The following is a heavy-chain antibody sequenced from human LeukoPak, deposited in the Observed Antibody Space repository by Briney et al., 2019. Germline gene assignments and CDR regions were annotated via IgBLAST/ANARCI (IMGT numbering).Heavy chain of an antibody. J-gene: IGHJ5*02. CDR2: INHSGRT. CDR1: GGYSSGYY. D-gene: IGHD5-12*01. V-gene: IGHV4-34*01. CDR3: ARGHIIVATKGWFDP. Sequence: SETLSLTCAVYGGYSSGYYWSWIRQPPGKGLDWIGEINHSGRTNYNPSLKSRVTISVDTSKNQFSLKLSSVTAADTAVYYCARGHIIVATKGWFDPWGQGPLLTVSS.